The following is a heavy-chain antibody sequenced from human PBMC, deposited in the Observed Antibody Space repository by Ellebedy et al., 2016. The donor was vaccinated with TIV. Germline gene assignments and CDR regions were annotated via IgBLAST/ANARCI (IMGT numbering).Heavy chain of an antibody. J-gene: IGHJ4*02. CDR2: IFPGDCDT. CDR1: GYDFSTFW. D-gene: IGHD1-1*01. Sequence: GESLKISCKGSGYDFSTFWMCWVRQIPGRGLEWVGLIFPGDCDTRYTQSFQGQVTIPADKSTGTAYLQWSSLKDSDSAMYYCGRRSKNWSIDYWGQGTLVTVSS. CDR3: GRRSKNWSIDY. V-gene: IGHV5-51*01.